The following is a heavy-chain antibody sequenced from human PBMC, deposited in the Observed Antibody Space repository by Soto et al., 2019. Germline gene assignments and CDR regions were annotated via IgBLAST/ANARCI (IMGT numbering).Heavy chain of an antibody. CDR3: ARRPPYTNYLDY. CDR1: GFSLSTSGVG. D-gene: IGHD4-4*01. CDR2: IYWSDEK. V-gene: IGHV2-5*01. Sequence: SGPTLVNPTQTLTLTCTFSGFSLSTSGVGVGWIRQPPGKALEWLALIYWSDEKRYSPSLKSRLTITKDTSKNQVVLNMTNMDPVDTATYYCARRPPYTNYLDYWGQGTLVTVSS. J-gene: IGHJ4*02.